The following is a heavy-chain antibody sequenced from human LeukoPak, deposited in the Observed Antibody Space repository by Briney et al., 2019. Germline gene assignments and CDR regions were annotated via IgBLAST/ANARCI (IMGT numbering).Heavy chain of an antibody. V-gene: IGHV5-51*01. D-gene: IGHD6-19*01. CDR3: ARQGIAVADNYYYYGMDV. Sequence: GEPLKISCKGSGYRFTSYWIGGVRPLPGKGLEWMRIIYPGDSDTRYSPSFQGQVTISADKSISTAYLQWSSVKASDNAMYYCARQGIAVADNYYYYGMDVWGQGTTVTVSS. CDR1: GYRFTSYW. J-gene: IGHJ6*02. CDR2: IYPGDSDT.